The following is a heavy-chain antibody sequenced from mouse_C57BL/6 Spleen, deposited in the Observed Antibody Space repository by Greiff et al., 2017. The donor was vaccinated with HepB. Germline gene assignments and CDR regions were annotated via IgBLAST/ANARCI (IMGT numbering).Heavy chain of an antibody. J-gene: IGHJ3*01. V-gene: IGHV1-55*01. Sequence: VQLKQPGAELVKPGASVKMSCKASGYTFTSYWITWVKQRPGQGLEWIGDIYPGSGSTNYNEKFKSKATLTVDTSSSTAYMQLSSLTSENSAVYYCARLADYYGSSGFAYWGQGTLVTVSA. CDR2: IYPGSGST. CDR3: ARLADYYGSSGFAY. D-gene: IGHD1-1*01. CDR1: GYTFTSYW.